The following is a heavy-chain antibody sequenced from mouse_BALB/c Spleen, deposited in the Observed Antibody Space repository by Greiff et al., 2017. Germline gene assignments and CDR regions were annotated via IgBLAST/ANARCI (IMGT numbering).Heavy chain of an antibody. CDR2: ISSGGSYT. CDR1: GFAFSSYT. CDR3: TRDY. V-gene: IGHV5-6-4*01. Sequence: DVMLVESGGGLVKPGGSLKLSCAASGFAFSSYTMSWVRQTPEKRLEWVATISSGGSYTYYPDSVKGRFTISRDNAKNTLYLQMSSLKSEDTAMYYCTRDYWGQGTLVTVSA. J-gene: IGHJ3*01.